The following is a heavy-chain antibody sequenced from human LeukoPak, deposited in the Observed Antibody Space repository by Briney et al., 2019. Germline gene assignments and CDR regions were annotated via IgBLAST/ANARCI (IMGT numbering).Heavy chain of an antibody. CDR3: AKGYYYDSSGYSDFDY. J-gene: IGHJ4*02. V-gene: IGHV3-23*01. Sequence: GGSLRLSCAASGFTFSSYAMSWVRQAPGKGLERVSAISGSGGSTYYADSVKGRFTISRDNSKNTLYLQMNSLRAEDTAVYYCAKGYYYDSSGYSDFDYWGQGTLVTVSS. CDR2: ISGSGGST. CDR1: GFTFSSYA. D-gene: IGHD3-22*01.